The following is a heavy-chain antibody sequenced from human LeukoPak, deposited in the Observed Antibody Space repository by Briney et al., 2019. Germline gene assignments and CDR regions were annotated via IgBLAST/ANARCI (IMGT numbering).Heavy chain of an antibody. V-gene: IGHV3-23*01. Sequence: GGSLRLSCAASGFTFSSYAMNWVRQAPGKGLEWVSTINTSGGSTYYADSVKGRFTISRDNSKNTLHLQMSSLRAEDTAVYYCARGTFGPDYWGQGTLVTISS. J-gene: IGHJ4*02. D-gene: IGHD3-16*01. CDR2: INTSGGST. CDR1: GFTFSSYA. CDR3: ARGTFGPDY.